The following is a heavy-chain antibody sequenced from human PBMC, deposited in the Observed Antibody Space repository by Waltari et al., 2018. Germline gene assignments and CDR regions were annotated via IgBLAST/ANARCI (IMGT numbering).Heavy chain of an antibody. J-gene: IGHJ5*02. D-gene: IGHD2-15*01. V-gene: IGHV4-39*07. CDR3: ARGRVVVAAINWFDP. CDR1: GGSISSSSYY. Sequence: QLQLQESGPGLVKPSETLSLTCTVSGGSISSSSYYWGWIRQPPGQGLEWIGSIYYSGSTYYNPSLKSRVTISVDTSKNQFSLKLSSVTAADTAVYYCARGRVVVAAINWFDPWGQGTLVTVSS. CDR2: IYYSGST.